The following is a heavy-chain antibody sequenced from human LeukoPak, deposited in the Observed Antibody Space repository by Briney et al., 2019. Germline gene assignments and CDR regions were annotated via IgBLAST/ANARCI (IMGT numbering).Heavy chain of an antibody. CDR1: GFTFSDYY. CDR3: AKRIGELQYV. CDR2: ISGSGGST. J-gene: IGHJ6*04. D-gene: IGHD1-7*01. Sequence: GGSLRLSCAASGFTFSDYYMSWIRQAPGKGLEWVSAISGSGGSTYYADSVKGRFTISRDNSKNTLYLQMNSLRAEDTAVYYCAKRIGELQYVWGKGTTVTVSS. V-gene: IGHV3-23*01.